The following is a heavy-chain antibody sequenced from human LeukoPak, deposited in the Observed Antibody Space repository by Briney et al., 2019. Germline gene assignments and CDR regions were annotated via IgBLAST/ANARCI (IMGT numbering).Heavy chain of an antibody. CDR3: ARALKQLVYYFDY. Sequence: ASVKVSCKASGYTFTGYYMHWVRQAPGQGLERMGWINPNSGGTNYAQKFQGRVTMTRDTSISTAYMELSRLRSDDTAVYYCARALKQLVYYFDYWGQGTLVTVSS. D-gene: IGHD6-13*01. V-gene: IGHV1-2*02. CDR1: GYTFTGYY. J-gene: IGHJ4*02. CDR2: INPNSGGT.